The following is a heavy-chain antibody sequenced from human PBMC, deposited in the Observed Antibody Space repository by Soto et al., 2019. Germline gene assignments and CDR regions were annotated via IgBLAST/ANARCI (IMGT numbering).Heavy chain of an antibody. CDR1: GGSISSGGYY. J-gene: IGHJ4*02. CDR3: ASFKSTGITMVRGVNLVDY. Sequence: QVQLQESGPGLVKPSQTLSLTCTVSGGSISSGGYYWRLIRQHPGKGLAWIGYIYYSGSTYYIPSLKSRVTISVDTSKHQFSLKLSSVTAADTAVYYCASFKSTGITMVRGVNLVDYWGQGTLVTVSS. D-gene: IGHD3-10*01. V-gene: IGHV4-31*03. CDR2: IYYSGST.